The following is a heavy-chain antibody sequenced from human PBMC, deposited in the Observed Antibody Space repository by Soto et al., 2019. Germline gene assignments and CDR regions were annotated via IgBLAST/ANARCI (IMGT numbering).Heavy chain of an antibody. CDR2: IWYDGSNK. J-gene: IGHJ4*02. CDR3: ARDVTMVRGVIDYGY. CDR1: GFTFSSYG. V-gene: IGHV3-33*01. D-gene: IGHD3-10*01. Sequence: GGSLRLSCAASGFTFSSYGMHWVRQAPGKGLEWVAVIWYDGSNKYYADSVKGRFTISRDNSKNTLYLQMNSLRAEDTAVYYCARDVTMVRGVIDYGYWGQGTLVTVSS.